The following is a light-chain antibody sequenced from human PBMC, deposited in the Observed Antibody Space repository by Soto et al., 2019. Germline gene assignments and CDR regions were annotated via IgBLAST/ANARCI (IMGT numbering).Light chain of an antibody. CDR3: NSYSSSSTLI. Sequence: QSVLTQPASVSGSPGQSVTISCTGTSSDVGGYNYVSWYQQHPGKAPKLMIYEVSNRPSGVSNRFSGSTSGNTASLTISGLQAEDEADYYCNSYSSSSTLIFGGGTKLTVL. CDR2: EVS. CDR1: SSDVGGYNY. J-gene: IGLJ2*01. V-gene: IGLV2-14*01.